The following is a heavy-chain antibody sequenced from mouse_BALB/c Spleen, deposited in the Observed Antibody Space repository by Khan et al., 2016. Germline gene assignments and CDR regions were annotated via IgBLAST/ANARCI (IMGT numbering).Heavy chain of an antibody. Sequence: VQLQQPGAELVKPGASVKLSCTASGFNIKDTYMHWVKQRPEQGLEWIGRIDPANGNTKYDPKFQGKATITADTSSNTAYLQLSSLTSEDTAVYYCARRLLTGFDYWGQGTTLTVSS. CDR3: ARRLLTGFDY. D-gene: IGHD4-1*01. V-gene: IGHV14-3*02. J-gene: IGHJ2*01. CDR2: IDPANGNT. CDR1: GFNIKDTY.